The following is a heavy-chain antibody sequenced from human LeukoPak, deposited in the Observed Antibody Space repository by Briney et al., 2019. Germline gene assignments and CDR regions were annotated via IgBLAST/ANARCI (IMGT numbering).Heavy chain of an antibody. D-gene: IGHD3-10*01. J-gene: IGHJ4*02. CDR1: GFTFDDYA. CDR2: ISWNSGSI. CDR3: AKAAYYYGSGSYYYFDY. V-gene: IGHV3-9*03. Sequence: GGXLRLSCAASGFTFDDYAMHWVRQAPGKGLEWVSGISWNSGSIGYADSVKGRFTISRDNAKNSLYLQMNSLRAEDMALYYCAKAAYYYGSGSYYYFDYWGQGTLVTVSS.